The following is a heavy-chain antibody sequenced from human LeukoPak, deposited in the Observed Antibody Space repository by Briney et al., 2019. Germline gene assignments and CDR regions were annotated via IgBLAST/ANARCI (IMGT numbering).Heavy chain of an antibody. CDR3: ARVGDHFHWYLDL. V-gene: IGHV3-53*01. D-gene: IGHD3-3*02. J-gene: IGHJ2*01. CDR2: LYSGSDT. CDR1: GVTISTKY. Sequence: AGTLTLSCAASGVTISTKYINWGRHGPPQGLEWVSILYSGSDTYYADSVEGRFIISRDSSKNTLFLQMNDLRVEDTAVYYCARVGDHFHWYLDLWGRGTLVTISS.